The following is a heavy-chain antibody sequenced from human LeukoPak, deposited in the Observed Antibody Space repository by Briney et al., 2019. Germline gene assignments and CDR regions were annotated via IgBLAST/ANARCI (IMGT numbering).Heavy chain of an antibody. J-gene: IGHJ4*02. CDR1: GFTFSRYG. V-gene: IGHV3-23*01. D-gene: IGHD3-10*01. CDR3: AKVGNYYYGSGGFDY. Sequence: SGGTLRLSCAASGFTFSRYGMSWVRQAPGKGLEWVSAISGSGGGTYYADSVKGRFTISRDNSKNTLYLQINSLRAEDTAVYYCAKVGNYYYGSGGFDYWGQGTLVTVSS. CDR2: ISGSGGGT.